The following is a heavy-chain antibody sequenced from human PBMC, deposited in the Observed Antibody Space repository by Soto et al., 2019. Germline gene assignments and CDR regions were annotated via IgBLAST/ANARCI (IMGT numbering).Heavy chain of an antibody. CDR3: ARERVAAAGTPRYYYYMDV. CDR2: INHSGST. J-gene: IGHJ6*03. CDR1: GGSFSGYY. V-gene: IGHV4-34*01. Sequence: PSETLSLTCAVYGGSFSGYYWSWIRQPPGKGLEWIGEINHSGSTNYNPSLKSRVTISVDTSKNQFSLKLSSVTAADTAVYYCARERVAAAGTPRYYYYMDVWGKGTTVTVSS. D-gene: IGHD6-13*01.